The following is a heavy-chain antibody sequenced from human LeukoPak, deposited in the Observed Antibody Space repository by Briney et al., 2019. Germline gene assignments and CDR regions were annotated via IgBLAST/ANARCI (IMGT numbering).Heavy chain of an antibody. J-gene: IGHJ4*02. CDR2: IYYSGST. CDR3: AVVMGAVDY. V-gene: IGHV4-39*01. CDR1: GGSISSSSYY. D-gene: IGHD3-22*01. Sequence: SETLSRTCTVSGGSISSSSYYWGWIRQPPGKGLEWIGSIYYSGSTYYNPSLKSRVTISVDTSKNQFSLKLSSVTAADTAVYYCAVVMGAVDYWGQGTLVTVSS.